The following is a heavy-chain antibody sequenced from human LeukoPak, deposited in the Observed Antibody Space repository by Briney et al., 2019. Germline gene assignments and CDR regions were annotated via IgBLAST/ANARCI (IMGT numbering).Heavy chain of an antibody. J-gene: IGHJ5*02. CDR2: IHYSGST. CDR3: ARDGCSGPSCHGNWFDP. D-gene: IGHD2-2*01. Sequence: SETLSLTCTVSGGSISSGSYFWSWIRQHPGKGLEWVGYIHYSGSTYNNPSLKSRVIISVDTSKNQLSLKLSSVTAADTAVYYCARDGCSGPSCHGNWFDPWGQGTLVTVSS. V-gene: IGHV4-31*03. CDR1: GGSISSGSYF.